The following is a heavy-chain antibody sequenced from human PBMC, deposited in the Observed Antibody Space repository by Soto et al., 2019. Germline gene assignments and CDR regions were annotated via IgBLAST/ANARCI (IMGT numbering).Heavy chain of an antibody. D-gene: IGHD1-26*01. CDR2: INSYGSST. V-gene: IGHV3-74*01. CDR1: GFTFSSYW. J-gene: IGHJ5*02. Sequence: EVQLVESGGGLVQPGGSLRLSCAASGFTFSSYWMHWVRQAPGKGLVWVSRINSYGSSTSYADSVKGRFTISRDNAKNTLCPKMNSLSAEDTAVYYCARVAIRGSYWSPWGQGTLVTVSS. CDR3: ARVAIRGSYWSP.